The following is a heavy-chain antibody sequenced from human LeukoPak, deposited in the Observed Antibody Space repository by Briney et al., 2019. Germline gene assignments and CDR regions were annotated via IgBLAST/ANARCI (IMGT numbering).Heavy chain of an antibody. CDR3: AREGGRADSAAIDS. CDR2: IIPIYGTA. CDR1: GGTFSSYA. D-gene: IGHD6-13*01. V-gene: IGHV1-69*13. Sequence: EASVKVSCKASGGTFSSYAISWVRQAPGQGLEWLGGIIPIYGTANYAQKFQGRVTITADESTSTAYMDLSSLRSEDTAVYYCAREGGRADSAAIDSWGQGTLVTVSS. J-gene: IGHJ4*02.